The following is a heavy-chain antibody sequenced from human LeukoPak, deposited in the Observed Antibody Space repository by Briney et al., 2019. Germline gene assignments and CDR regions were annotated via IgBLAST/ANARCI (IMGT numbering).Heavy chain of an antibody. Sequence: GGSLRLSCEASGFTFGNFGMTWVRQAPGKGLQWVSGITGSSTWTYYAASVKGRFTVSRDNSQSTLHLQMNSLRADDTAVYYCARELVSSGTGYFDLWGRGTLVTVSS. V-gene: IGHV3-23*01. D-gene: IGHD3-10*01. J-gene: IGHJ2*01. CDR2: ITGSSTWT. CDR1: GFTFGNFG. CDR3: ARELVSSGTGYFDL.